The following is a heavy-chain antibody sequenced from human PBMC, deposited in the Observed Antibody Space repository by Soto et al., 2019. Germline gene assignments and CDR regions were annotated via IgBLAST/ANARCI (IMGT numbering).Heavy chain of an antibody. CDR3: ARRQIPPPTRGAANARGGMDV. Sequence: QVQLVESGGGVVQPGRSLRLSCAASEFTFNNYGMHWVRQAPGKGLEWLAVIWNDGTNNYYANSVKGRFTISRDNSKNTLYLQMSSLRAEDTAVYYCARRQIPPPTRGAANARGGMDVWGQGTTVTVSS. CDR1: EFTFNNYG. D-gene: IGHD6-13*01. J-gene: IGHJ6*02. CDR2: IWNDGTNN. V-gene: IGHV3-33*01.